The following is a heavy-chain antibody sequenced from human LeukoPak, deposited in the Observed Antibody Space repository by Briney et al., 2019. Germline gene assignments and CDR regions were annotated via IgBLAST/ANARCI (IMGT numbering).Heavy chain of an antibody. CDR3: ARDCGSYSDAFDI. J-gene: IGHJ3*02. CDR2: ISSSRSYI. CDR1: GFTFSSYS. V-gene: IGHV3-21*01. D-gene: IGHD1-26*01. Sequence: GGSLRLSCAASGFTFSSYSMNWVRQAPGQGLEWVSSISSSRSYIYYADSVRCRFTISRDNAKYSLYLQMNSLRAEDTAVYYCARDCGSYSDAFDIWGQGTMVTVSS.